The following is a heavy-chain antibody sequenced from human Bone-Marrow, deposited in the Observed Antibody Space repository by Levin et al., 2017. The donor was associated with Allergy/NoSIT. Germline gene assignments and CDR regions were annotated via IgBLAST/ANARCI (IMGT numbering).Heavy chain of an antibody. CDR3: TTDRGAYNWNYRHPFDI. D-gene: IGHD1-7*01. Sequence: LSLTCAASGFTFSNAWMNWVRQAPGKGLEWVGRIKSKTDGGTTDYAAPVKGRFTISRDDSKNTLYLQMNSLKTEDTAVYYCTTDRGAYNWNYRHPFDIWGQGTMVTVSS. V-gene: IGHV3-15*07. J-gene: IGHJ3*02. CDR1: GFTFSNAW. CDR2: IKSKTDGGTT.